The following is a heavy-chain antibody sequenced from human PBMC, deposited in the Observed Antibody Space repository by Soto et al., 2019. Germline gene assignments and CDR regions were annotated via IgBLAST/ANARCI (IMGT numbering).Heavy chain of an antibody. J-gene: IGHJ5*02. D-gene: IGHD2-15*01. V-gene: IGHV3-33*01. Sequence: QIQLMESGGGVVQPGRSLRLSCTASGFSFSTHGMHWVRQAPGKGLEWVAVIWYNGSNKYYGDSAKGRFTISRDNSKNSVYLQMTNLRVEDTTVYYCARDRPSRYCSGSKCITEHDNWLDACGQGSLVIVSS. CDR3: ARDRPSRYCSGSKCITEHDNWLDA. CDR2: IWYNGSNK. CDR1: GFSFSTHG.